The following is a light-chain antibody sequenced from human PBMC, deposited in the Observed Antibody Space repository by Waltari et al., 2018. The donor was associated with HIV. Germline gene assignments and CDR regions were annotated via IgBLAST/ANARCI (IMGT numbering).Light chain of an antibody. CDR3: QSYDSSLSVI. J-gene: IGLJ2*01. CDR1: SSNIGAGYG. Sequence: QSVLTQPPSVSGAPGQRVTVSCTGNSSNIGAGYGVHWYQHLPGAAPKLLIYDINNRPSGVPDRVACSKAGTSASLAITGLQLEDEGDYFCQSYDSSLSVIFGGGTKLTVL. V-gene: IGLV1-40*01. CDR2: DIN.